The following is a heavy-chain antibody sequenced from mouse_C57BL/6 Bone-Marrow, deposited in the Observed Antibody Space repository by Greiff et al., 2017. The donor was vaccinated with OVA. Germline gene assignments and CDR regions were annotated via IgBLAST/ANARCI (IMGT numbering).Heavy chain of an antibody. CDR3: ARSSGTRPRFAY. D-gene: IGHD4-1*01. J-gene: IGHJ3*01. CDR1: GYSFTDYN. Sequence: VQLQQSGPELVKPGASVKISCKASGYSFTDYNMNWVKQSNGTSLEWIGVINPNYGTTRYNQQFKGKATLTVDQSSSTAYMQLNSLTSEDSAVYYCARSSGTRPRFAYWGQGTLVTVSA. V-gene: IGHV1-39*01. CDR2: INPNYGTT.